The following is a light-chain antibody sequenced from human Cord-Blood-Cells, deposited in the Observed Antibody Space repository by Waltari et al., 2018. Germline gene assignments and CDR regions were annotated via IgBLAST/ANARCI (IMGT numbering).Light chain of an antibody. Sequence: DIQLTQSPSTLSASVGDRVPITCRASQSISSWLAWYQQKPGKAPKLLSYKASSLESGVPSRFSGSGSGTEFTLTISSLQPDDFATYYCQQYNSYSYTFGQGTKLEIK. CDR2: KAS. CDR1: QSISSW. CDR3: QQYNSYSYT. V-gene: IGKV1-5*03. J-gene: IGKJ2*01.